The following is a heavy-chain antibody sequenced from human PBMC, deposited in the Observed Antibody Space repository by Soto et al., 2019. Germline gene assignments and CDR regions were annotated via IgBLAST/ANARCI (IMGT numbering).Heavy chain of an antibody. Sequence: HPVGSLRLSCASSVFTFSSYGMHWVRHSPGKWLEWVAVISYDGSNKYYADSVKGRFTISRDNSKNTLYLQMNSLRAEDTAVYYCAKDSSSGYYYYYGMEVWGQGTTVSVSS. J-gene: IGHJ6*01. D-gene: IGHD6-6*01. CDR1: VFTFSSYG. V-gene: IGHV3-30*18. CDR2: ISYDGSNK. CDR3: AKDSSSGYYYYYGMEV.